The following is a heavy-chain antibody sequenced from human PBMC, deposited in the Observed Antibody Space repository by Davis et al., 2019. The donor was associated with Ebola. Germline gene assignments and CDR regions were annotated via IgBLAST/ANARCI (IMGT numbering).Heavy chain of an antibody. Sequence: MPSETLSLTCTVSGDSISTDYWNWIRQPPGKGLEWLGYIYYSGTTNYNPSLKSRVTISVDTSKNQFSLKLSSVTAADTAVYYCARRRPLRFLEWSQDYYYGMDVWGQGTTVIVSS. CDR3: ARRRPLRFLEWSQDYYYGMDV. V-gene: IGHV4-59*08. CDR1: GDSISTDY. CDR2: IYYSGTT. J-gene: IGHJ6*02. D-gene: IGHD3-3*01.